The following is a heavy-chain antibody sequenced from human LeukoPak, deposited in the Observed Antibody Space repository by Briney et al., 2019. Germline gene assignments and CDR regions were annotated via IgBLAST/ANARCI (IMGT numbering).Heavy chain of an antibody. V-gene: IGHV3-48*03. CDR3: ARRDPRELLLEYYFDY. J-gene: IGHJ4*02. D-gene: IGHD2-15*01. Sequence: LSLTCTVSGGSISSYYWSWVRQAPGKGLEWVSYISRSGSTIYYADSVKGRFTISRDDAKNSLYLQMNSLRAEDTAVYYCARRDPRELLLEYYFDYWGQGTLVTVSS. CDR2: ISRSGSTI. CDR1: GGSISSYY.